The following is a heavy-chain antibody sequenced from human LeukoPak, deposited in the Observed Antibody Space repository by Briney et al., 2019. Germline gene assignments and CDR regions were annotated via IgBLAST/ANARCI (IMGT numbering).Heavy chain of an antibody. CDR2: IAFDGTNK. Sequence: PGGSLRLSCAASGFTFSSYGMHWVRQAPGKGLEWVAVIAFDGTNKYYADSVKGRFTISRDNSKNTLYLQMNSLRAEDTAVYYCAKGTGGDYVPWVGYWGQGTLVTVSS. CDR1: GFTFSSYG. V-gene: IGHV3-30*18. CDR3: AKGTGGDYVPWVGY. D-gene: IGHD4-17*01. J-gene: IGHJ4*02.